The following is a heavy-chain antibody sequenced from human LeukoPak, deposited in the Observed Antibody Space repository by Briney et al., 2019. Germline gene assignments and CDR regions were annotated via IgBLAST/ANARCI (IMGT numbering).Heavy chain of an antibody. CDR2: IYYSGSN. Sequence: SETLSLTCTVSGGSISSHYWSWVRQPPGKGLEWIGYIYYSGSNNYNPSLKSRVTISVDTSKNQLSLKLSSVTAADTAVYYCARWGYDSGEFDYWGQGTLVTVSP. D-gene: IGHD5-12*01. V-gene: IGHV4-59*11. CDR3: ARWGYDSGEFDY. J-gene: IGHJ4*02. CDR1: GGSISSHY.